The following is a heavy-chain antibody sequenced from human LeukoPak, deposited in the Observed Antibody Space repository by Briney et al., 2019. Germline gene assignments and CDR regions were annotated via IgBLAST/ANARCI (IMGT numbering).Heavy chain of an antibody. CDR1: KFNFSIYW. D-gene: IGHD2-15*01. V-gene: IGHV3-74*01. Sequence: GRSLRLSCAASKFNFSIYWMHWVRQGPGKGLVWVSRIKNDGTTTDYADSVKGRFTISRDNAKNTLYLQMNSLRAEDTAIYYCTRDNTGMDVWGQGTTVTVSS. J-gene: IGHJ6*02. CDR3: TRDNTGMDV. CDR2: IKNDGTTT.